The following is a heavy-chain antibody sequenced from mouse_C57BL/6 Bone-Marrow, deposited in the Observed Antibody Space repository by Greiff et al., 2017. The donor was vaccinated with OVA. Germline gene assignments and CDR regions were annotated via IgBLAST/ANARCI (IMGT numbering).Heavy chain of an antibody. CDR3: ARKGTGTAGSPFDY. CDR2: ISSGGSYT. Sequence: DVKLVESGGDLVKPGGSLKLSCAASGFTFSSYGMSWVRQTPDKRLEWVATISSGGSYTYYPDSVKGRFTISRDNAKNTLYLQMSSLKSEDTAMYYWARKGTGTAGSPFDYWGQGTTLTVSS. D-gene: IGHD4-1*01. J-gene: IGHJ2*01. CDR1: GFTFSSYG. V-gene: IGHV5-6*02.